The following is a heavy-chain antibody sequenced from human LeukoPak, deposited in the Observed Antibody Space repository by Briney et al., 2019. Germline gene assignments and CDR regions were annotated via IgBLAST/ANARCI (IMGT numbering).Heavy chain of an antibody. J-gene: IGHJ4*02. CDR2: INHSGST. Sequence: PSETLSLTCAVYGGSFSGYYWSWIRQPPGKGLEWIGEINHSGSTNYNPSLKSRVTILVNTSKNQFSLKLSSVTAADTAVYYCARVLLRGYSGYPRRYYFDYWGQGTLVTVSS. CDR1: GGSFSGYY. D-gene: IGHD5-12*01. V-gene: IGHV4-34*01. CDR3: ARVLLRGYSGYPRRYYFDY.